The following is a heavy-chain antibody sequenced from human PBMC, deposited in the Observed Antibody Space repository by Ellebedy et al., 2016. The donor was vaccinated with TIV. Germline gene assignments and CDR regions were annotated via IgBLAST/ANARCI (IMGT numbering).Heavy chain of an antibody. CDR1: GGAFRSYA. CDR3: ARWSGSIYYYYYGMDV. J-gene: IGHJ6*02. CDR2: IIPMFGTT. D-gene: IGHD6-25*01. V-gene: IGHV1-69*13. Sequence: SVKVSCKASGGAFRSYAISWVRQAPGQGLEWMGGIIPMFGTTNYAQKFQGRVIITADAFASTAYIELSSLRSEDTSVYYCARWSGSIYYYYYGMDVWGQGTTVTVSS.